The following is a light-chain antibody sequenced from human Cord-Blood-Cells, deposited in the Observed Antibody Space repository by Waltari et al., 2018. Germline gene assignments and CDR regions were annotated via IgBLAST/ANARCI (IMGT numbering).Light chain of an antibody. CDR3: QTWGTGIHWV. J-gene: IGLJ3*02. V-gene: IGLV4-69*01. CDR2: LNSDGSH. Sequence: QLVLTQSPSASASLGASVKLTCTLSSGHSSYAIAWHQQQPEKGPRYLMKLNSDGSHRKGDGIPDRFSGSSSGAGRYLTISSLQSEDGADYYCQTWGTGIHWVFGGGTKLTVL. CDR1: SGHSSYA.